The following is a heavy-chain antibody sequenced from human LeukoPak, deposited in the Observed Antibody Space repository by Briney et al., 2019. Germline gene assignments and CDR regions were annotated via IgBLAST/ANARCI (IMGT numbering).Heavy chain of an antibody. CDR1: GFTFDDYG. D-gene: IGHD3-9*01. V-gene: IGHV3-20*04. CDR2: INWNGGST. CDR3: ARGSEKKLRYFDWAPFDY. J-gene: IGHJ4*02. Sequence: GGSLRLSCAASGFTFDDYGMSWVRQAPGKGLEWVSGINWNGGSTGYADPVKGRFTISRDNAKNSLYLQMNSLRAEDTALYYCARGSEKKLRYFDWAPFDYWGQGTLVTVSS.